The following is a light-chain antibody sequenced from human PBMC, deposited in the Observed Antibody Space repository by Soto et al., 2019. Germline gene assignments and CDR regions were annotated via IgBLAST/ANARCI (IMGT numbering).Light chain of an antibody. CDR2: DVT. J-gene: IGLJ3*02. CDR1: SSDVGDYEH. V-gene: IGLV2-18*01. CDR3: SLYTSSSTWV. Sequence: QSVLTQPPSVSGSPGQSVTISCTVTSSDVGDYEHVSLYQQAPGTAPKLIIFDVTNRPSGVPDRFSGSKSGNTPSLTIFGLQAEDEADYYCSLYTSSSTWVFGGGTKVTVL.